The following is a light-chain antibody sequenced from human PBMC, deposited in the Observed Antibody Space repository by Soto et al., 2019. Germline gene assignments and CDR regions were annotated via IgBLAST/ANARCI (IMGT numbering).Light chain of an antibody. CDR3: QQYGSSQT. Sequence: EIVLTQSPGTLSLSPGERATLSCRASQSVSSGYLAWYLQKPGQAPRLLIYGASTRATGIPDRFSGSGSGTDFTLTISRLEPEDFAVYYCQQYGSSQTFGQGTKVDIK. CDR1: QSVSSGY. V-gene: IGKV3-20*01. CDR2: GAS. J-gene: IGKJ1*01.